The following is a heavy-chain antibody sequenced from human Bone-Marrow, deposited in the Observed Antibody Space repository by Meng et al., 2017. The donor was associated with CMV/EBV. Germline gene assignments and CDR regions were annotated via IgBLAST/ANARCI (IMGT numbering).Heavy chain of an antibody. CDR2: INSDGSST. D-gene: IGHD3-22*01. V-gene: IGHV3-74*01. CDR3: ARDYYDSSGYYDY. CDR1: GFTFSSYW. Sequence: GGSLRLSCAASGFTFSSYWMHWFRQAPGKGLVWVSRINSDGSSTSEADSVKGRFTISRDNAKNSLYLQMNSLRAEDTALYHCARDYYDSSGYYDYWGQGTLVTVSS. J-gene: IGHJ4*02.